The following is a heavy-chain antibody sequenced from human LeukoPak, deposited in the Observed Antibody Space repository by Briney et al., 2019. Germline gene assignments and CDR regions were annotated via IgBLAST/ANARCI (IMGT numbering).Heavy chain of an antibody. CDR3: AKNPYSGSYAGFDY. J-gene: IGHJ4*02. Sequence: GGSLRLSCAASGFTFSSYAMSWVRQAPGKGLEWVSAISGRGGSTYYADSVKGRFTISRDNSKNTLYLQMNSLRAEDTAVYYCAKNPYSGSYAGFDYWGQGALVTVSS. D-gene: IGHD1-26*01. CDR2: ISGRGGST. V-gene: IGHV3-23*01. CDR1: GFTFSSYA.